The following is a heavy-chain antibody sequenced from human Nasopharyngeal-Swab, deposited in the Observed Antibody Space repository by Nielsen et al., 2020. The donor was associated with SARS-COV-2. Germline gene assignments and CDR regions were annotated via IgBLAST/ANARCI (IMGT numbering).Heavy chain of an antibody. CDR2: INSDGSST. CDR3: ARGTFSSGLTH. CDR1: GFTFSSYW. V-gene: IGHV3-74*01. Sequence: GESLKISCAASGFTFSSYWMHWVRQAPGKGLVWVSRINSDGSSTSYADSVKGRFTISRDSAKNTLYLQMNSLRAEDTAVYYCARGTFSSGLTHWGQGTLVTVSS. J-gene: IGHJ4*02. D-gene: IGHD3-22*01.